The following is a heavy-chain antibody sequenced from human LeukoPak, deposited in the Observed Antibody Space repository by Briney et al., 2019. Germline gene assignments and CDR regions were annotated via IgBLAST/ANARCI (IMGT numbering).Heavy chain of an antibody. J-gene: IGHJ4*02. CDR1: GYTFTSYG. Sequence: ASVKVSCKASGYTFTSYGISWVRQAPGQGLEWMGRISAYNGNTNYAQKLQGRVTMTTDTSTSTAYMELRSLRSEDTAVYYCARVRYSDSSVLTRKRSYYFDYWGQGTLVTVSS. CDR3: ARVRYSDSSVLTRKRSYYFDY. V-gene: IGHV1-18*01. CDR2: ISAYNGNT. D-gene: IGHD3-22*01.